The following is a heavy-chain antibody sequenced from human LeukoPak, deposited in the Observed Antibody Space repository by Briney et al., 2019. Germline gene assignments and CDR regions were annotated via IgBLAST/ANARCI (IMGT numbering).Heavy chain of an antibody. CDR2: IYPGDSDT. J-gene: IGHJ3*02. Sequence: GESLKISCKGSGYSFTSYWIGWVRQMPGKGLEWMGIIYPGDSDTRYSPSFQGQVTISADKSISTAYLQWSSLKASDTAMYYCARQKPSIVGATDAFDIWGQGTMVTVSS. CDR3: ARQKPSIVGATDAFDI. CDR1: GYSFTSYW. V-gene: IGHV5-51*01. D-gene: IGHD1-26*01.